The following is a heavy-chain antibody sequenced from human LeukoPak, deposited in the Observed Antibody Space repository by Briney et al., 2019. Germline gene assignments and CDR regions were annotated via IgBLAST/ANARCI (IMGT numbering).Heavy chain of an antibody. D-gene: IGHD3-16*01. CDR2: INAYNGNT. CDR1: GYTFTSYG. V-gene: IGHV1-18*01. Sequence: ASVKVSCKASGYTFTSYGISWVRQAPGQGLEWMGWINAYNGNTNYAQKLQGRVTMTTDTSTSTAYMELRNLRSDDTAVYYCARGGTYYDYVWGSFTFDYWGQGTLVTVSS. CDR3: ARGGTYYDYVWGSFTFDY. J-gene: IGHJ4*02.